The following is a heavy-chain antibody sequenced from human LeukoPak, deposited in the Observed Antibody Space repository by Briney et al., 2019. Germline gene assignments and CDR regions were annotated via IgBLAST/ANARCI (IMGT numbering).Heavy chain of an antibody. V-gene: IGHV3-33*01. CDR3: ARGVGDQFDY. J-gene: IGHJ4*02. D-gene: IGHD1-26*01. CDR1: GFTFSSYA. Sequence: PGGSLRLSCAASGFTFSSYAMHWVRQAPGEGLEWVAVIWSDGTNKYYADSVKGRFTISRDNSKNTLYLQMNSLRAEDTAVYYCARGVGDQFDYWGQGTLVTVSS. CDR2: IWSDGTNK.